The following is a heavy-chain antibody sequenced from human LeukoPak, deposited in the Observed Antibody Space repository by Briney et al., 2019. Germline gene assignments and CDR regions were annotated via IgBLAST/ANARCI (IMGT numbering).Heavy chain of an antibody. D-gene: IGHD3-10*01. CDR1: GGSISSYY. CDR2: MYNSGST. Sequence: PSETLSLTCTVSGGSISSYYWSWIRQPPGKGLEWIGYMYNSGSTNYNPSLKSRVTISVDTSKNQFSLKVSSVTAADTAVYYCARDSFGVRVMDVWGKGTTVTISS. CDR3: ARDSFGVRVMDV. J-gene: IGHJ6*04. V-gene: IGHV4-59*01.